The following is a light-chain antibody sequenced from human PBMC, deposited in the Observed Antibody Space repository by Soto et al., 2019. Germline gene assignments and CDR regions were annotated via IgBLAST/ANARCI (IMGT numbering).Light chain of an antibody. Sequence: DIQMTQSPSTLSASVGDSLTITCRASHSIRDCLAWYQQKPGKAPRLLIYDVSNLESGVPSRFSDSGSGTEFTLTISSLRPDDFATYYCQQYESYSLTFGGGTRVDIK. CDR2: DVS. CDR3: QQYESYSLT. V-gene: IGKV1-5*01. J-gene: IGKJ4*01. CDR1: HSIRDC.